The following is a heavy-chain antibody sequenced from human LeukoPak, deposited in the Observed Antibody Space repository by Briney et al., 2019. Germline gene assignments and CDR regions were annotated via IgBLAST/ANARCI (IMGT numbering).Heavy chain of an antibody. CDR3: ARRSFNVNWRSNRFYFDF. Sequence: RPSETLSLTCAVYGDSFSGHYWTWIRQSPGMGLEWIGEIHDTGSTNYIPSLKSRVTMSVDTSKNQFSLKLAFVTAADTALYYCARRSFNVNWRSNRFYFDFWAQGTLVTVSS. J-gene: IGHJ4*02. CDR2: IHDTGST. V-gene: IGHV4-34*01. D-gene: IGHD6-6*01. CDR1: GDSFSGHY.